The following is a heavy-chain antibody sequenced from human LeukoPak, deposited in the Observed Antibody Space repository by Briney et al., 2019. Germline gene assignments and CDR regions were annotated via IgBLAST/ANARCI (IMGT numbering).Heavy chain of an antibody. V-gene: IGHV3-23*01. J-gene: IGHJ6*02. D-gene: IGHD4-17*01. Sequence: GGSLRLSCAASGFTFNSYAMSWVRQAPGKGLELISAISSGGLTHYADSVKGRFTVSRDNSKNTLYLHMNGLRAEDTAVYYCAKGHHDYGDSTYYYYYGLDVWGQGTTVTVSS. CDR2: ISSGGLT. CDR1: GFTFNSYA. CDR3: AKGHHDYGDSTYYYYYGLDV.